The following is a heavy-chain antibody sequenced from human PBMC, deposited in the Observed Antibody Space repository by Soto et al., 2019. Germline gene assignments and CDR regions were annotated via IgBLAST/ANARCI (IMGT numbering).Heavy chain of an antibody. V-gene: IGHV4-59*01. D-gene: IGHD3-16*01. CDR3: ARARAHDYGKYYFDY. Sequence: SETLPLTCTVSGGSITTFYWSWIRQTPGMGLEWIGYMSYNGRTTYNPSLKSRVTISLDASKNQYSLNVRSVTTADTAVYYCARARAHDYGKYYFDYWGPGTLVTVSS. CDR2: MSYNGRT. CDR1: GGSITTFY. J-gene: IGHJ4*02.